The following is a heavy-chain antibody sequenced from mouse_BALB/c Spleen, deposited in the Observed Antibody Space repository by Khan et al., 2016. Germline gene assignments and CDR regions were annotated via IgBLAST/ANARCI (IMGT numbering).Heavy chain of an antibody. Sequence: EVQLQESGGGLVQPGGSLRLSCATSEFTFTDYYMSWVRQPPGKALEWLGFIRNKANGYTIEYSASVKGRFTISRDNSQSILYLQMNTLRAEDSATYYCARLMHYYAMDYWGQGTSVTVSS. J-gene: IGHJ4*01. V-gene: IGHV7-3*02. CDR3: ARLMHYYAMDY. CDR2: IRNKANGYTI. CDR1: EFTFTDYY.